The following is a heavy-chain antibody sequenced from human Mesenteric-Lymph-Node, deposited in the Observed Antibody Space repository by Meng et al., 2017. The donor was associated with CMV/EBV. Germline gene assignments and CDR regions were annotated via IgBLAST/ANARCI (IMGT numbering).Heavy chain of an antibody. D-gene: IGHD2-2*01. Sequence: SVKVSCKASGGTFSSYAISWVRQAPGQGLEWMGGIIPILGIANYAQKFQGRVTITADKSTSTAYMELSSLRSEDTAVYYCARSSQYQLLLNYYFDYWGQGTLVTVSS. V-gene: IGHV1-69*10. J-gene: IGHJ4*02. CDR3: ARSSQYQLLLNYYFDY. CDR1: GGTFSSYA. CDR2: IIPILGIA.